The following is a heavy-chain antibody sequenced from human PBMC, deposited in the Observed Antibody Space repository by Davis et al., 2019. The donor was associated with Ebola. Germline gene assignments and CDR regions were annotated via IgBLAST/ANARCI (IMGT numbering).Heavy chain of an antibody. CDR1: GFTVSGNY. Sequence: GGSLRLSCAASGFTVSGNYMSWVRQAPGKGLEWVSSIHGAGGGTYYSDSVKGRFTVSRDDSKSTLYLQMNSLRAEDTAVYYCAKGSLSFDYWGQGTLVTVSS. J-gene: IGHJ4*02. V-gene: IGHV3-23*01. CDR3: AKGSLSFDY. CDR2: IHGAGGGT.